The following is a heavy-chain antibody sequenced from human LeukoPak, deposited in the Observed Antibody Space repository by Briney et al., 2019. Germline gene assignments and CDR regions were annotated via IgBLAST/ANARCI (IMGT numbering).Heavy chain of an antibody. CDR1: GFTFSSYA. CDR3: AKRVTSAAHYFDY. J-gene: IGHJ4*02. V-gene: IGHV3-23*01. Sequence: GGSLRLSCAASGFTFSSYAMSWVRQAPGKGLEWVSTIGGRGSYYADSVKGRFTISRDNSKNTLFLQMNSLRAEDTAVYYCAKRVTSAAHYFDYWGQGTLVIVSS. D-gene: IGHD5-18*01. CDR2: IGGRGS.